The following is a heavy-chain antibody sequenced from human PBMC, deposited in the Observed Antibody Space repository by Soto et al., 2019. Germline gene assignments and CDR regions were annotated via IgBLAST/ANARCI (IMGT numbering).Heavy chain of an antibody. D-gene: IGHD3-3*01. J-gene: IGHJ5*01. V-gene: IGHV4-30-2*01. Sequence: SESLSRTCAVSGGSIISGGYSWSLIRQPPGKGLEWIGYIYHSGSTYYNPSLKSRVTISVDRSKNQFSLKMSSVTAADTAVYYCARVPGDFWSGYYSWFAPWGQGTLVTVSS. CDR3: ARVPGDFWSGYYSWFAP. CDR1: GGSIISGGYS. CDR2: IYHSGST.